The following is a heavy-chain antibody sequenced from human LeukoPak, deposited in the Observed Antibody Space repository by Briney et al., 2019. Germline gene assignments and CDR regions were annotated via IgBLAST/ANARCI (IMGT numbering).Heavy chain of an antibody. J-gene: IGHJ6*02. Sequence: SETLSLTCTVSGGSISSGDYYWSCIRQPPGKGLEWIGYIYYSGSTYYNPSLKSRVTISVDTSKNQFSLKLSSVTAADTAVYYCARDDEYYYYGMDVWGQGTTVTVSS. CDR2: IYYSGST. V-gene: IGHV4-30-4*01. CDR1: GGSISSGDYY. CDR3: ARDDEYYYYGMDV.